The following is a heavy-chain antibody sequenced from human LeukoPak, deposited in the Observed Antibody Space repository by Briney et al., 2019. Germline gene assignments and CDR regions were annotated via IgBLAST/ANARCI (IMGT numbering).Heavy chain of an antibody. CDR1: GYTFTSYG. Sequence: ASVKVSCKASGYTFTSYGISWVRQAPGQGLEWMGWISAYNGNTNYAQKLQGRVTMTTDTSTSTAYMELTSLRSDDTAVYYCARDVYYDSSGYSTYFDYWGQGTLVTVSS. CDR3: ARDVYYDSSGYSTYFDY. D-gene: IGHD3-22*01. V-gene: IGHV1-18*01. CDR2: ISAYNGNT. J-gene: IGHJ4*02.